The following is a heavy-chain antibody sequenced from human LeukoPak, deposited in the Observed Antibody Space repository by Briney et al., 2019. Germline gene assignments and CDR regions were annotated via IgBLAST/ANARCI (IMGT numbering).Heavy chain of an antibody. V-gene: IGHV3-72*01. CDR3: TTLPDILTD. CDR2: TRNKANSYTT. Sequence: GGSLRLSCAASGFTFSDHYMDWVRQAPGKGLEWVGRTRNKANSYTTEYAASVKGRFTISRDDSKNTLYLQMNSLKTEDTAVYYCTTLPDILTDWGQGTLVTVSS. J-gene: IGHJ4*02. CDR1: GFTFSDHY. D-gene: IGHD3-9*01.